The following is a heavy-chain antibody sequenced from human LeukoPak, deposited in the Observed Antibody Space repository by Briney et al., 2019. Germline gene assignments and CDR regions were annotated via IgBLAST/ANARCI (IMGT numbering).Heavy chain of an antibody. CDR3: ARDDAYLQYAD. CDR1: GFTFSSYW. CDR2: IKQDGSEK. Sequence: PGGSLRLSCAASGFTFSSYWMSWVRQAPGKGLEWVANIKQDGSEKYYVDSVKGRFTISRDNAKNSLYLQMNSLRAEDTAMYYCARDDAYLQYADWGQGTLVTVSS. J-gene: IGHJ4*02. D-gene: IGHD5-24*01. V-gene: IGHV3-7*03.